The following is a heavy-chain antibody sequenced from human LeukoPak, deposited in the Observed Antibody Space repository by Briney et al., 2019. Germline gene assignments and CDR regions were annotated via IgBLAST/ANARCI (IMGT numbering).Heavy chain of an antibody. J-gene: IGHJ4*02. CDR2: IAWDDDK. V-gene: IGHV2-70*11. D-gene: IGHD5-12*01. CDR1: GFSLSTRGMC. Sequence: SGPTLVNPTQTLTLTCTFSGFSLSTRGMCVSWIRQPPGKALEWLARIAWDDDKYSSTSLKTRLTISKDTSKNQVVLTMTNMDPVDTATYYCARMATGGYAYDYWGQGTLVPVSS. CDR3: ARMATGGYAYDY.